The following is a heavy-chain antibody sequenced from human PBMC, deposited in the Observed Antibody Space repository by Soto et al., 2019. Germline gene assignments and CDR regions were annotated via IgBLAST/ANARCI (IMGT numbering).Heavy chain of an antibody. CDR3: ARGWAYMVGAAYFDY. Sequence: GSLRLSCAASGFTFSSYSMNWVRQAPGKGLEWVSSISSSSSYIYYADSVKGRFTISRDNAKNSLYLQMNSLRAEDTAVYYCARGWAYMVGAAYFDYWGQGTLVTVSS. J-gene: IGHJ4*02. V-gene: IGHV3-21*01. CDR1: GFTFSSYS. D-gene: IGHD1-26*01. CDR2: ISSSSSYI.